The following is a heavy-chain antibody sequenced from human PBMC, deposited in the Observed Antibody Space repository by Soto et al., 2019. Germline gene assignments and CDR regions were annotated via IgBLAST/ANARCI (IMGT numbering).Heavy chain of an antibody. CDR1: GGSISSTRYY. D-gene: IGHD5-12*01. V-gene: IGHV4-39*01. Sequence: PSETLSLTCTVSGGSISSTRYYWGWIRQPPGKGLEWIGTTYYTGSTYYNPSLKSRVTISVDMSKNQFSLKVRSVTAADSAVYFCARLEGLATISYYFDFWGPGALVTVSS. J-gene: IGHJ4*02. CDR3: ARLEGLATISYYFDF. CDR2: TYYTGST.